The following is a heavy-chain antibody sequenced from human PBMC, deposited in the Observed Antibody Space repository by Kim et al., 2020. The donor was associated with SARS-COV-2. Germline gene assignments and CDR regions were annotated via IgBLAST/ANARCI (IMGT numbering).Heavy chain of an antibody. J-gene: IGHJ5*02. CDR2: IYYSGST. CDR3: ARGDSYDSSGYFS. Sequence: SETLSLTCTVSGGSISTYYWNWIRQSPGKGLEWIGNIYYSGSTNYNPSLRSRVTISVDTSKDQFSLKLSSVTAADTAVYFCARGDSYDSSGYFSWGQGTL. CDR1: GGSISTYY. V-gene: IGHV4-59*13. D-gene: IGHD3-22*01.